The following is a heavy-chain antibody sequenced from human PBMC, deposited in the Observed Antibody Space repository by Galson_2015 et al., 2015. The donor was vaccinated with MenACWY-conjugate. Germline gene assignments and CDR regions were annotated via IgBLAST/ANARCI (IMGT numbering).Heavy chain of an antibody. CDR2: ISAYNGNT. Sequence: SVKVSCKASGSTFTGYGITWVRQAPGQGLEWMGWISAYNGNTNYAQKLQGRVTMTTDTSTSTAYMELRSLRSDDTAVYYCARWLPGTFDAFDMWGQGTMVTVSS. CDR1: GSTFTGYG. J-gene: IGHJ3*02. V-gene: IGHV1-18*01. CDR3: ARWLPGTFDAFDM. D-gene: IGHD5-12*01.